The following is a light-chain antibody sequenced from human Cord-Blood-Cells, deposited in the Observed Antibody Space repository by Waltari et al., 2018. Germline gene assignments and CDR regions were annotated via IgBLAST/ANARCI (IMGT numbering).Light chain of an antibody. CDR1: SSHVWSYKL. J-gene: IGLJ1*01. CDR2: EVS. CDR3: CSYAGSSTYV. Sequence: QSALTQPASVSGSPGQSITLSCTGTSSHVWSYKLVSWYQQHPGKAPKLMLYEVSKRPSGVSNRFSGSKSGNTASLTISGLQAEDEADYYCCSYAGSSTYVFGTGTKVTVL. V-gene: IGLV2-23*02.